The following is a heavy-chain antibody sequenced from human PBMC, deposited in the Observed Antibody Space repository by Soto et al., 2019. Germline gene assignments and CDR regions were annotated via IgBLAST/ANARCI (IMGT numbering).Heavy chain of an antibody. CDR2: INPSGGST. J-gene: IGHJ6*03. CDR1: GYTFTSYY. D-gene: IGHD6-19*01. Sequence: ASVKVSCKASGYTFTSYYMHWVRQAPGQGLEWMGIINPSGGSTSYAQKFQGRVTMTRDTSTSTVYMELSSLRSEDTAVYYCARGGRWLVIYYYYYMDVWGKGTTVTVS. CDR3: ARGGRWLVIYYYYYMDV. V-gene: IGHV1-46*03.